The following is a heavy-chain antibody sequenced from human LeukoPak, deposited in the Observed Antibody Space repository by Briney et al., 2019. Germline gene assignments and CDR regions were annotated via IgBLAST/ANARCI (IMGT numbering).Heavy chain of an antibody. V-gene: IGHV3-23*01. D-gene: IGHD7-27*01. CDR1: GFTISSNY. J-gene: IGHJ4*02. CDR3: ARAPQLTGRFDS. CDR2: ISGSGGST. Sequence: GSLRLSCAASGFTISSNYMSWVRQAPGKGLEWVSAISGSGGSTYYADSVKGRFTISRDNSKNTLYLQMNSLRAEDTAVYYCARAPQLTGRFDSWGQGTLVTVSS.